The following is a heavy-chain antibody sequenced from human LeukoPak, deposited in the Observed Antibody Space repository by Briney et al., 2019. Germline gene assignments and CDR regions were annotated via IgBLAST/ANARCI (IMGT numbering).Heavy chain of an antibody. CDR2: ISYDGSNK. Sequence: PGGSLRLSCAASGFTFSSYGMHWVRQAPGKGLEWVAVISYDGSNKYYADSVKGRFTISRDNSKNTLYLQMNSLRAEDTALYYCAREPPRYDSSGYAPYFDYWGQGTLVTVSS. CDR1: GFTFSSYG. CDR3: AREPPRYDSSGYAPYFDY. V-gene: IGHV3-30*03. J-gene: IGHJ4*02. D-gene: IGHD3-22*01.